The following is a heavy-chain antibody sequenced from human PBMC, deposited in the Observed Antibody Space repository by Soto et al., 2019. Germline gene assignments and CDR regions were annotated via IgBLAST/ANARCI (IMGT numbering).Heavy chain of an antibody. J-gene: IGHJ4*02. CDR1: GFTFSSYG. D-gene: IGHD2-2*02. CDR3: ARGYRYFDY. CDR2: ISYDGSNK. V-gene: IGHV3-30*03. Sequence: QVQLVESGGGVVQPGRSLRLSCAASGFTFSSYGMHWVRQAPGKGLEWVAVISYDGSNKYYADSVKGRFTISRDNSKNTMYLQMNSLRAEDKAVYYCARGYRYFDYWGQGTLVTVSS.